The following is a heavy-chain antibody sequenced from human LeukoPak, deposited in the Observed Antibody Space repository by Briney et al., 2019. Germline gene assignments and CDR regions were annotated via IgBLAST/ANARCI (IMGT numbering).Heavy chain of an antibody. CDR3: AKESRGYRSYFDN. CDR1: GFTFSSYG. D-gene: IGHD5-18*01. CDR2: ITTSGST. J-gene: IGHJ4*02. Sequence: GGSLRLSCAASGFTFSSYGMTWVRQAPGKGLEWVSAITTSGSTYYADSVKGRFTISRDNSKNTLYLQMNTLRAEDTAVYYCAKESRGYRSYFDNWGQGTLVTVSS. V-gene: IGHV3-23*01.